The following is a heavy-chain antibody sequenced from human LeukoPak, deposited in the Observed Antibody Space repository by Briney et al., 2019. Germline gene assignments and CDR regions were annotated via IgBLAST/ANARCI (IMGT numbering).Heavy chain of an antibody. CDR3: ARLFNYDILTGYYTSRDY. J-gene: IGHJ4*02. CDR1: GGSISSSSYY. CDR2: IYYSGST. Sequence: SETLSLTCTVSGGSISSSSYYWGWIRQPPGKGLEWIGGIYYSGSTYYNPSLKSRVAISVDTSKNQFSLKLSSVTAADTAVYYCARLFNYDILTGYYTSRDYWGQGTLVTVSS. V-gene: IGHV4-39*01. D-gene: IGHD3-9*01.